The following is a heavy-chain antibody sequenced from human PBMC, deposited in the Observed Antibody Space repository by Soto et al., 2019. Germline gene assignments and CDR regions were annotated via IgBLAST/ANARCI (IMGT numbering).Heavy chain of an antibody. Sequence: GGSLRLSCAASGFTVSSNYMSWVRQAPGKGLEWVSVIYSSSTIYYADSVKGRFTISRDNAKNSLYLQMNSLRDEDTAVYYCARKHTFDYYYGMDVWGQGTTVTVSS. CDR1: GFTVSSNY. J-gene: IGHJ6*02. V-gene: IGHV3-66*01. CDR3: ARKHTFDYYYGMDV. CDR2: IYSSSTI.